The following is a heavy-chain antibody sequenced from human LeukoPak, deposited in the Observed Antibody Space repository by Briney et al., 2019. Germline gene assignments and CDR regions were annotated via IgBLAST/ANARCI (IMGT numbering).Heavy chain of an antibody. CDR1: GYTFTSHD. Sequence: ASVKVSCKASGYTFTSHDMHWVRQAPGKGLEWMGIINPSGGSTSYAQKFQGRVTMTRDTSTSTVYMELSSLRSEDTAVYYCARDGKGSWYFDYWGQGTLVTVSS. CDR2: INPSGGST. J-gene: IGHJ4*02. CDR3: ARDGKGSWYFDY. D-gene: IGHD1-26*01. V-gene: IGHV1-46*01.